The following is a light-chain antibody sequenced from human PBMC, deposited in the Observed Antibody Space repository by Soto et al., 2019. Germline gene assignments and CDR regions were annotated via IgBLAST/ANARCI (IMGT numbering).Light chain of an antibody. CDR3: QTWGPGFYV. Sequence: QLVLTQSPSASASLGASVKLTCTLSSGHSSYAIAWHQQQPEKGPRYLMNLNSDGSHTKGDGIPDRFSGSSSGAERYLTIHSLQSEDEADYYCQTWGPGFYVFGTGTKLTVL. CDR1: SGHSSYA. V-gene: IGLV4-69*01. CDR2: LNSDGSH. J-gene: IGLJ1*01.